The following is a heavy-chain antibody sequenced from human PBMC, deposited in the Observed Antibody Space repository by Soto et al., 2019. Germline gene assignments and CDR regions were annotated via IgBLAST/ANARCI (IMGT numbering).Heavy chain of an antibody. Sequence: ITLKESGPTLVEPTQTLTLTCTFSELSLSTSGVGVGWVRQPPGKTLEWLALIYWDDDKSYSPCLKSRLTTTKVTSNNQVVLTMTVMDPVDTSTYSRVTSHVLRWVGFDSWGEGTMVTV. V-gene: IGHV2-5*02. J-gene: IGHJ4*02. D-gene: IGHD2-2*01. CDR2: IYWDDDK. CDR3: VTSHVLRWVGFDS. CDR1: ELSLSTSGVG.